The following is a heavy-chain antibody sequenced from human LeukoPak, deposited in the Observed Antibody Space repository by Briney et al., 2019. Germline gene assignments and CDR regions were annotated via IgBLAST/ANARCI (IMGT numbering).Heavy chain of an antibody. CDR3: ARHSKYYDSSGYYAYFDQ. CDR1: GGSISTSTYY. D-gene: IGHD3-22*01. J-gene: IGHJ4*02. CDR2: IYYSGNS. V-gene: IGHV4-39*01. Sequence: SETLSLTCTVSGGSISTSTYYWGWFRQPPGKGLEWIGSIYYSGNSFYNPSLESRVTISVDTSKNQFSLKLRSVTAADTAVYYCARHSKYYDSSGYYAYFDQWGQGTLVTVSS.